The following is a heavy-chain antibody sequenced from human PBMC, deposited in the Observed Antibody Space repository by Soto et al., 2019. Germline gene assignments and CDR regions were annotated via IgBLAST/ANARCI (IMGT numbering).Heavy chain of an antibody. V-gene: IGHV1-69*13. J-gene: IGHJ6*02. CDR3: ARGTRRIVLVPAARETYYYYGMDV. CDR2: IIPIFGTA. D-gene: IGHD2-2*01. Sequence: VASVKVSCKASGYTFSSYAISWVRQAPGQGLEWMGGIIPIFGTANYAQKFQGRVTITADESTSTAYMELSSLRSEDTAVYYCARGTRRIVLVPAARETYYYYGMDVWGQGTTVTVSS. CDR1: GYTFSSYA.